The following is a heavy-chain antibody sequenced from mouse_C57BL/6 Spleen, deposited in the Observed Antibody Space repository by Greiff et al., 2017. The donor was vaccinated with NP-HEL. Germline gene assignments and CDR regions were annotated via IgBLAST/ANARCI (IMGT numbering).Heavy chain of an antibody. J-gene: IGHJ2*01. CDR1: GYAFSSSW. D-gene: IGHD1-1*01. Sequence: QVQLQQSGPELVKPGASVKISCKASGYAFSSSWMNWVKQRPGKGLEWIGRIYPGDGDTNYSGKFKGKATLTADKSSSTAYMQLSSLTSEDSAVYFCARGGYGSSYVFDYWGQGTTLTVSS. CDR3: ARGGYGSSYVFDY. V-gene: IGHV1-82*01. CDR2: IYPGDGDT.